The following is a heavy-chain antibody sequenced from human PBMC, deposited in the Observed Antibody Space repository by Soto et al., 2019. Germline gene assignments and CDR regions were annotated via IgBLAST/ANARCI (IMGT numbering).Heavy chain of an antibody. CDR2: IWNDGNKK. J-gene: IGHJ4*02. CDR1: GFTFAGYG. D-gene: IGHD6-19*01. V-gene: IGHV3-33*01. CDR3: ARVNGDGWGIFDS. Sequence: QVHLVESGGGVVQPGKSLRLPCAASGFTFAGYGMHWVRQAPGKGLEWVAVIWNDGNKKYYADSVKGRFTISRDNSQNTLYLQMDSLRVEDTAVYSCARVNGDGWGIFDSWGPGTLVTVSS.